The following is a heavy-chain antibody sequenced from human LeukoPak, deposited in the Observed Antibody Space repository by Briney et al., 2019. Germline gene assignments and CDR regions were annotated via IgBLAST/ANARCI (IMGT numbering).Heavy chain of an antibody. J-gene: IGHJ5*02. CDR2: ISGYNGNI. CDR3: ARDSGGYQVGNWFDP. V-gene: IGHV1-18*01. CDR1: GHTLRNSG. D-gene: IGHD6-25*01. Sequence: ASVNVSCKTSGHTLRNSGMNWVRQAPGQGLEWLAWISGYNGNINYVEKLRDRVTMTIDTSTSTVYMELTSLTSDDTAVYYCARDSGGYQVGNWFDPWGQGTLVTVSS.